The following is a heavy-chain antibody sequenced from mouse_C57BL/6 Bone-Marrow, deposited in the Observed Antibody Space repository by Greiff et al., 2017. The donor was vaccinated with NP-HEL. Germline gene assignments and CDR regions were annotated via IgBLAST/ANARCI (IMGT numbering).Heavy chain of an antibody. CDR3: ASYYYGRRDWFAY. J-gene: IGHJ3*01. Sequence: VQLVESGPGLVAPSQCLSITCTVSGFSLTSYGVDWVRQSPGKGLEWLGVIWGVGSTNYNSAHISRLSISKDNSKSQVFLKMNRLQTDDTAMYYCASYYYGRRDWFAYWGQGTLVTVSA. CDR1: GFSLTSYG. D-gene: IGHD1-1*01. V-gene: IGHV2-6*01. CDR2: IWGVGST.